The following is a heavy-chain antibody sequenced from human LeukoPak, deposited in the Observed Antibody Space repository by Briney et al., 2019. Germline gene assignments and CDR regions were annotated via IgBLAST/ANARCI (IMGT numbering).Heavy chain of an antibody. CDR3: AKGLEMATTSSFDY. CDR2: ISFSSNNI. Sequence: GGSLRLSCAASGFTFDDYTMHWVRQAPGKGLEWVSGISFSSNNIGYADSVKGRFTISRDNAKNSLYLQMNSLRPEDTALYYCAKGLEMATTSSFDYWGQGMLVTVSS. V-gene: IGHV3-9*01. J-gene: IGHJ4*02. D-gene: IGHD5-24*01. CDR1: GFTFDDYT.